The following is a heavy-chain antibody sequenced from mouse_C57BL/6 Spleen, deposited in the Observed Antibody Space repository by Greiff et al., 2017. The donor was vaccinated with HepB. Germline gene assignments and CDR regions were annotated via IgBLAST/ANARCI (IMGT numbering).Heavy chain of an antibody. CDR1: GYTFTDYE. V-gene: IGHV1-15*01. D-gene: IGHD2-3*01. CDR3: TRYYDGYYEADYAMDY. CDR2: IDPETGGT. J-gene: IGHJ4*01. Sequence: QVQLQQSGAELVRPGASVTLSCKASGYTFTDYEMHWVKQTPVHGLEWIGAIDPETGGTAYNQKFKGKAILTADKSSSTAYMELRSLTSEDSAVYYCTRYYDGYYEADYAMDYWGQGTSVTVSS.